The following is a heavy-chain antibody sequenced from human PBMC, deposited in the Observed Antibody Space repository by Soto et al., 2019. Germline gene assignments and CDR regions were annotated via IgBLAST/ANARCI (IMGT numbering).Heavy chain of an antibody. CDR2: IHYSGST. CDR3: ARVRSNLFDY. CDR1: GDSISTFY. Sequence: PSETLSLTCTVSGDSISTFYLSWIRQPPGKGLEWIGYIHYSGSTNYNPSLKSQVIISVDTSKNQFSLKLSSVTAADTAVYFCARVRSNLFDYWGQGTLVTVSS. D-gene: IGHD3-3*01. V-gene: IGHV4-59*01. J-gene: IGHJ4*02.